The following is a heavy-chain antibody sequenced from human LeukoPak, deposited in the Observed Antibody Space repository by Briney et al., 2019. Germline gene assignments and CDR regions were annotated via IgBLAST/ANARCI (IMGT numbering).Heavy chain of an antibody. CDR1: GLTGSHNY. V-gene: IGHV3-53*01. J-gene: IGHJ5*02. D-gene: IGHD4-17*01. CDR2: IHTGGDT. Sequence: GGSLRLSCAASGLTGSHNYVSWVRQAPGKGLEWVSAIHTGGDTCYADSVKGRFTISRDTSKNTLYLQINSLRVEDTAVYYCIVFGDSNHWGQGTLVTVSS. CDR3: IVFGDSNH.